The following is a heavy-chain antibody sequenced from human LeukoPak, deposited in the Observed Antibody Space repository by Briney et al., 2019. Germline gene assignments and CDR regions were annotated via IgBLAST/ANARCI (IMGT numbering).Heavy chain of an antibody. Sequence: SETLSLTCTVSGGSISSSSYYWGWIRQPPGKGLEWIGSIYYSGSTYYNPSLKSRVTISVDTSKNHFSLKLSSVTAADTAVYYCARDTGLYYYGSGSSLPFDYWGQGTLVTVSS. J-gene: IGHJ4*02. CDR1: GGSISSSSYY. CDR3: ARDTGLYYYGSGSSLPFDY. D-gene: IGHD3-10*01. CDR2: IYYSGST. V-gene: IGHV4-39*07.